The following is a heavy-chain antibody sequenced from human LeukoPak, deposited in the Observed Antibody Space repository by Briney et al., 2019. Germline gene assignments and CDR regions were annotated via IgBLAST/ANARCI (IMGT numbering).Heavy chain of an antibody. Sequence: ASVKASCKASGGTFSSYAISWVRQAPGQGLEWMGGIIPIFGTANYAQKFQGRVTITADESTSTAYMELSSLRSEDTAVYYCASATYYDILTGYYMSYYYGMDVWGQGTTVTVSS. CDR2: IIPIFGTA. D-gene: IGHD3-9*01. CDR1: GGTFSSYA. J-gene: IGHJ6*02. CDR3: ASATYYDILTGYYMSYYYGMDV. V-gene: IGHV1-69*13.